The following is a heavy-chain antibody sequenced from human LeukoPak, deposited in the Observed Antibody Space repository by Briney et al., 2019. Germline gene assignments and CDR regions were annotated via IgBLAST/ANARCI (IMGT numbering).Heavy chain of an antibody. Sequence: GRSLRLSCAASGFTFSSYGMHWVRQAPGKGLEWVAVISYDGSNKYCADSVKGRFTISRDNSKNTLYLQMNSLRAEDTAVYYCAKRGYDFWSGSGWDYYYGMDVWGQGTTVTVSS. CDR2: ISYDGSNK. V-gene: IGHV3-30*18. D-gene: IGHD3-3*01. J-gene: IGHJ6*02. CDR3: AKRGYDFWSGSGWDYYYGMDV. CDR1: GFTFSSYG.